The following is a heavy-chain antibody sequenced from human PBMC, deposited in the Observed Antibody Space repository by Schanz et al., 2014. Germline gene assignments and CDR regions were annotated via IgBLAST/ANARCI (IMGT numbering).Heavy chain of an antibody. V-gene: IGHV3-11*05. D-gene: IGHD3-22*01. CDR2: ISSTSRAT. Sequence: VKLVESGGGLVQPGGSLRLSCAASGFTFSDHFMDWVRQAPGKGLEWISYISSTSRATYYADSVKGRFTISRDNAKNSLFLQMNSLRAEDTAIYFCAKDAAYYDSVICPDHWGQGTLVTVSS. CDR3: AKDAAYYDSVICPDH. J-gene: IGHJ4*02. CDR1: GFTFSDHF.